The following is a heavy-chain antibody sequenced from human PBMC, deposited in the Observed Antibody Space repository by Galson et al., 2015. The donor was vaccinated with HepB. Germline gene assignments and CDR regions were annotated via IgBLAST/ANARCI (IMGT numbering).Heavy chain of an antibody. J-gene: IGHJ4*02. CDR3: AKSGVAVAGTLWAHFDY. CDR1: GFTFSSYA. Sequence: SLRLSCAASGFTFSSYAMHWVRQAPGKGLEWVAVISYDGSNKYYADSVKGRFTISRDNSKNTLYLQMNSLRAEDTAVYYCAKSGVAVAGTLWAHFDYWGQGTLVTVSS. V-gene: IGHV3-30-3*02. D-gene: IGHD6-19*01. CDR2: ISYDGSNK.